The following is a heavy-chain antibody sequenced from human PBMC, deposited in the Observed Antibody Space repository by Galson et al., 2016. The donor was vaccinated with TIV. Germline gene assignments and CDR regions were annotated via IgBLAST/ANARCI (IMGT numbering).Heavy chain of an antibody. CDR1: GLSVSSNY. Sequence: SLRLSCASSGLSVSSNYMTWVRQAPGKGLEWVSLISDGGNTYYADFVRGRFSISRDNAKNSLYLEMNDLGPEDTGVYYCARAVTMRVADYYHGMDVWGQGTTVTVSS. D-gene: IGHD3-3*01. CDR2: ISDGGNT. CDR3: ARAVTMRVADYYHGMDV. V-gene: IGHV3-66*01. J-gene: IGHJ6*02.